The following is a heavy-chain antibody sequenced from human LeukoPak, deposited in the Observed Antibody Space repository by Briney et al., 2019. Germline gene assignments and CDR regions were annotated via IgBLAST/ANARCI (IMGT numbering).Heavy chain of an antibody. D-gene: IGHD3-3*01. CDR2: IYYSGTT. J-gene: IGHJ4*02. Sequence: SETLSLTCTVSGGSISSSSYSWGWIRQPPGKGLEWIGSIYYSGTTYYNPSLKSRVTISVDTSKIQFSLKLSSVTATDTAVYFCARLRFDFWSGYTHPYFDYWGQGTLVTVSS. V-gene: IGHV4-39*01. CDR3: ARLRFDFWSGYTHPYFDY. CDR1: GGSISSSSYS.